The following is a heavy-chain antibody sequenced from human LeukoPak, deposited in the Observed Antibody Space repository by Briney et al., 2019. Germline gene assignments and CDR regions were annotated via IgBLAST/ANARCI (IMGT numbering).Heavy chain of an antibody. CDR3: ARFGRVVQSF. CDR1: GFIFSSYW. D-gene: IGHD6-6*01. J-gene: IGHJ4*02. Sequence: GGSLRLSCTTSGFIFSSYWMSWVRQVPGKGLEWVANIRPDGSEEQYVDSMKGRFRISRDNAQNSVYLHMTSLTPEDTAVYYCARFGRVVQSFWGPGTLVTVSS. V-gene: IGHV3-7*01. CDR2: IRPDGSEE.